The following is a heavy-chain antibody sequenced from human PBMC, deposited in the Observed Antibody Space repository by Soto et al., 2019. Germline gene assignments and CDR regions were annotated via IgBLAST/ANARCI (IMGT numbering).Heavy chain of an antibody. V-gene: IGHV4-34*01. CDR1: GVSFSGYY. D-gene: IGHD3-3*01. CDR3: ARGLRFLEWLEYYGMDV. J-gene: IGHJ6*02. CDR2: INHSGST. Sequence: ETLSLTCAVYGVSFSGYYWSWIRQPPGKGLEWIGEINHSGSTNYNPSLKSRVTISVDTSKNQSSLKLSSVTAADTAVYYCARGLRFLEWLEYYGMDVWGQGTTVTVSS.